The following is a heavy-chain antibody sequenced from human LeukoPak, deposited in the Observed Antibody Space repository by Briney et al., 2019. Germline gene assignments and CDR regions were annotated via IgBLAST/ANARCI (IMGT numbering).Heavy chain of an antibody. CDR1: GFTFSSYS. J-gene: IGHJ4*02. D-gene: IGHD3-22*01. CDR2: ISSSSSYI. CDR3: ARDSSYYDSSGYGNDY. V-gene: IGHV3-21*01. Sequence: GGSLRLSCAASGFTFSSYSMNWVRQAPGKGLKWVSSISSSSSYIYYADSVKGRFTISRDNAKNSLYLQMNSLRAEDTAVYYCARDSSYYDSSGYGNDYWGQGTLVTVSS.